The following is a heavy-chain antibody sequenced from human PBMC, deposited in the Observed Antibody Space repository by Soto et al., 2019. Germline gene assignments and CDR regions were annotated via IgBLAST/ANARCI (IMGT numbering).Heavy chain of an antibody. CDR1: GASITSSNW. CDR2: IYHSGST. J-gene: IGHJ6*02. V-gene: IGHV4-4*02. D-gene: IGHD4-17*01. Sequence: SDTLSLTCAVSGASITSSNWWSRVREPPGNGLEWIGEIYHSGSTNYNPSLKSRVTISVDKSKNQFSLKLSSVTAADTAVYYCARGSSGSTTGGAYYYYGMDVWGQGTTVT. CDR3: ARGSSGSTTGGAYYYYGMDV.